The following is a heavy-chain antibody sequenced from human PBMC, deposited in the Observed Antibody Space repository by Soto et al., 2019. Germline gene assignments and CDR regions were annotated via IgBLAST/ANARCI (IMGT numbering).Heavy chain of an antibody. V-gene: IGHV1-8*01. D-gene: IGHD1-1*01. CDR2: MNPNTGNS. Sequence: QVQLVQSGAEVRKPGASVKVSCEASGYTFTSYDIYWVRQATGQRLEWMGWMNPNTGNSGYAQKFQGRVTRTSDTSISTAHMELSSLRSEDTAVYYCARRAETNGWNGFGAAKYYFDFWGQGTLVTVSS. CDR3: ARRAETNGWNGFGAAKYYFDF. J-gene: IGHJ4*02. CDR1: GYTFTSYD.